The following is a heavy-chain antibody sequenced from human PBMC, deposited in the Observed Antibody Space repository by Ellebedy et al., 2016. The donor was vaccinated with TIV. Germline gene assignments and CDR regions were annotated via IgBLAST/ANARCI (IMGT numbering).Heavy chain of an antibody. J-gene: IGHJ4*02. D-gene: IGHD3-10*01. CDR1: GFTSSTYE. V-gene: IGHV3-30-3*01. CDR3: ARDAAPGAPDYFDS. CDR2: VSGHGRIQ. Sequence: GESLKISCVASGFTSSTYEIHWVRQAPVKGLEWVAVVSGHGRIQLYADSVNGRFTISRDTSKDTVYLQMNSLRVEDTALYYCARDAAPGAPDYFDSWGQGTQVTVSS.